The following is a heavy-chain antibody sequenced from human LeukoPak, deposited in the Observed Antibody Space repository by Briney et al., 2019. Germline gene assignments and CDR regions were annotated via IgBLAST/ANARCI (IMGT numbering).Heavy chain of an antibody. V-gene: IGHV3-21*01. J-gene: IGHJ4*02. D-gene: IGHD6-19*01. CDR3: AKEGAVAD. CDR2: ISSSSNYI. CDR1: GFSFSSYS. Sequence: GGSLRLSCAASGFSFSSYSMNWVRQAPGKGLEWVSSISSSSNYIYYADSVKGRFTISRDNAKNSLYLQMNSLRAEDTAVYCCAKEGAVADWGQGTLVTVSS.